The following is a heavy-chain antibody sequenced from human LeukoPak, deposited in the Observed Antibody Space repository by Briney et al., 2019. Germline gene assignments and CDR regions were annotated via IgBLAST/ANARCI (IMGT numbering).Heavy chain of an antibody. V-gene: IGHV5-51*01. J-gene: IGHJ5*02. CDR2: IYPGDSDT. Sequence: GESLKISCKGSGYSFTSYWIGWVRQMPGKGLEWMGIIYPGDSDTRYSPSFQGQVTISADKSISTAYLQWSSLKASDTAMYYCAGGYDSSGYWANWFDPWGKETLVTVSS. D-gene: IGHD3-22*01. CDR1: GYSFTSYW. CDR3: AGGYDSSGYWANWFDP.